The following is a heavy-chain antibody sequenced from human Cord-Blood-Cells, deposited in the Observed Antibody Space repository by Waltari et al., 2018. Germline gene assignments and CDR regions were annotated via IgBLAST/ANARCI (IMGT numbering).Heavy chain of an antibody. J-gene: IGHJ2*01. CDR1: GGIFSSYS. CDR2: SIPILRIA. V-gene: IGHV1-69*09. CDR3: AREGWVQYCDL. D-gene: IGHD3-16*01. Sequence: QLQLVQSGAEVKKPGSSVKVSCKASGGIFSSYSISWGRQARGQGLECMGMSIPILRIATYAQKFQGRVTITADKSTGTAYMELGRMISEKTAVYYWAREGWVQYCDLWGRGTLVTVSS.